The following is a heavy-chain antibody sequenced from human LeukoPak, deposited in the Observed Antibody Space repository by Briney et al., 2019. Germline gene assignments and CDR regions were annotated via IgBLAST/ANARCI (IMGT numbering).Heavy chain of an antibody. V-gene: IGHV4-59*01. CDR3: AGGYTYVY. D-gene: IGHD5-12*01. CDR1: GGSISTYY. CDR2: ISYSGST. Sequence: SETLSLTCTVSGGSISTYYWSWIRQPPGKGLEWIGYISYSGSTNYNPSLKSRVSISVDTSKNQFSLKLSSVTAADTAVYYCAGGYTYVYWGQGTLVTVSS. J-gene: IGHJ4*02.